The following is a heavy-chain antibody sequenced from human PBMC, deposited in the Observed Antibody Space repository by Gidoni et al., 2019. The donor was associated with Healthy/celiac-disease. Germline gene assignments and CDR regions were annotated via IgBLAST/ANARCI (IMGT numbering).Heavy chain of an antibody. J-gene: IGHJ5*02. CDR3: ARDAYPAAIWWFTDNWFDP. Sequence: EVQLVESGGGLVQPGGSLRLSCAASGFTFSSYWMSWVRQAPGKGLEWVANIKQDGSEKYYVDSVKGRFTISRDNAKNSLYLQMNSLRAEDTAVYYCARDAYPAAIWWFTDNWFDPWGQGTLVTVSS. V-gene: IGHV3-7*01. CDR2: IKQDGSEK. CDR1: GFTFSSYW. D-gene: IGHD2-2*01.